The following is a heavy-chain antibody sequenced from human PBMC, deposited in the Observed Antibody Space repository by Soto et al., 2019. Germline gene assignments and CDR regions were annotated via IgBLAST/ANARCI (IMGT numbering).Heavy chain of an antibody. CDR2: INHSGST. CDR3: GREQWLAQVDY. V-gene: IGHV4-34*01. D-gene: IGHD6-19*01. Sequence: PSETLSLTCAVYGGSFSGYYWSWIRQPPGKGLEWIGEINHSGSTNYNPSLKSRVTISVDTSKNQFSLKLSSVTAADTAVYYCGREQWLAQVDYWGKGTLVTVSS. J-gene: IGHJ4*02. CDR1: GGSFSGYY.